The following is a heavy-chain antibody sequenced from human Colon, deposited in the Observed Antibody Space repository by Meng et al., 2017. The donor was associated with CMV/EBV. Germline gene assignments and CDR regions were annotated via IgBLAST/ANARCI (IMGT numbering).Heavy chain of an antibody. CDR2: IYPGDSDI. D-gene: IGHD2-2*01. J-gene: IGHJ4*02. V-gene: IGHV5-51*06. CDR1: GYSFSSYW. Sequence: GESLKISCKASGYSFSSYWIGWVRQMPGKGLEWMGIIYPGDSDIIYSPSFQGQVTISADNSIDTVYLQWSSLRASDTAMYYCARSTSSNSNDYWGQGTLVTVSS. CDR3: ARSTSSNSNDY.